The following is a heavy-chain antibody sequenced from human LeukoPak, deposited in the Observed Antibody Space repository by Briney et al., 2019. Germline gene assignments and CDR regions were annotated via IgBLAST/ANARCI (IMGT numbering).Heavy chain of an antibody. J-gene: IGHJ3*02. D-gene: IGHD5-24*01. V-gene: IGHV3-21*01. CDR2: ISSSSSYI. CDR3: ALWWMAKAGSAFDI. Sequence: GGSLRLSCAASGFTFSSYSMNWVRQAPGKGLEWVSSISSSSSYIYYADSVKGRFTITRDNAKNSLYLQMNSLRAEDTAVYYCALWWMAKAGSAFDIWGQGTMVTVSS. CDR1: GFTFSSYS.